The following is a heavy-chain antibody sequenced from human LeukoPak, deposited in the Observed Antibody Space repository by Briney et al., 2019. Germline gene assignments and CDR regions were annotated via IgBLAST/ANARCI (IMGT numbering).Heavy chain of an antibody. CDR2: INHSGST. D-gene: IGHD2-15*01. V-gene: IGHV4-34*01. Sequence: SETLSLTCAVYGGSFSGYYWSWIRQPPGKGLEWIGEINHSGSTNYNPSLKSRVTISVDTSKNQFSLKLSSVTAADTAVYYCATRPVVAANWFDPWGRGTLVTVSS. CDR1: GGSFSGYY. J-gene: IGHJ5*02. CDR3: ATRPVVAANWFDP.